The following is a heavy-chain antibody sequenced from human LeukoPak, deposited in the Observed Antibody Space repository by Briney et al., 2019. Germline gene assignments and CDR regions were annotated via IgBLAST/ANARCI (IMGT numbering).Heavy chain of an antibody. D-gene: IGHD3-3*01. J-gene: IGHJ6*03. V-gene: IGHV4-38-2*01. CDR1: GYSISSGYY. CDR3: ASLTYYDFWSGSYYMDV. Sequence: SVTLSLTCAVSGYSISSGYYWGWIRQPPGKGLEWIGSIYHSGSTYYNPSLKSRVTISVDTSKNQFSLKLSSVTAADTAVYYCASLTYYDFWSGSYYMDVWGKGTTVTVSS. CDR2: IYHSGST.